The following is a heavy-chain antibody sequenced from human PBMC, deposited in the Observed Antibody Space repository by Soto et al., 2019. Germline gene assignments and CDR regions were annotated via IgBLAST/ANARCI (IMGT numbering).Heavy chain of an antibody. D-gene: IGHD6-19*01. CDR2: IYNSGTT. CDR3: AREPRYSSGWFYFDN. V-gene: IGHV4-61*01. CDR1: GGSVSSSNFY. J-gene: IGHJ4*02. Sequence: SETLSLTCTVSGGSVSSSNFYWSWIRQPPGKGLEWVAYIYNSGTTSHNPSLKSRVTISIDTSKNQFSLKLTSVTAADTAVYYCAREPRYSSGWFYFDNWGQGTLVTVSS.